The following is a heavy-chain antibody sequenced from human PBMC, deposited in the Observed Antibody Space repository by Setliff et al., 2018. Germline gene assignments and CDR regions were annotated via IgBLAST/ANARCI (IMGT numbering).Heavy chain of an antibody. CDR2: INPGGGSA. D-gene: IGHD3-22*01. CDR1: GYTLSRHY. Sequence: ASVKVSCKATGYTLSRHYMHWARQAPGQGLEWMGIINPGGGSASIVQKFQGRVTMTSDTSTSTVYMEVTGLTSEDTAVYYCSRINFYVSSGFYYASDYWGQGTLVTVSS. CDR3: SRINFYVSSGFYYASDY. J-gene: IGHJ4*02. V-gene: IGHV1-46*01.